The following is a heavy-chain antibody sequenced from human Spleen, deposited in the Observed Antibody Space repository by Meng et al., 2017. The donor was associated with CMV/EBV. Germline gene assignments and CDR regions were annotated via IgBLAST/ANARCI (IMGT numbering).Heavy chain of an antibody. D-gene: IGHD6-6*01. J-gene: IGHJ4*02. CDR3: ARDINHGSSFSSRAGFGY. CDR1: GFTFSSYE. Sequence: GGSLRLSCAASGFTFSSYEMNWVRQAPGKGLEWVSYISSSGSTIYYADSVKGRFTISRDNAKNSLYLQMNSLRAEDTAVHYCARDINHGSSFSSRAGFGYWGQGTLVTVSS. V-gene: IGHV3-48*03. CDR2: ISSSGSTI.